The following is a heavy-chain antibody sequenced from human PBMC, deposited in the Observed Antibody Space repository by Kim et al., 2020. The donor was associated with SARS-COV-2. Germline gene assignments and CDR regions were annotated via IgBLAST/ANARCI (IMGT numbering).Heavy chain of an antibody. D-gene: IGHD3-10*01. J-gene: IGHJ4*02. CDR3: ARRENYGSGSHSDY. CDR1: GYSFSSYW. CDR2: IDPSDSYT. Sequence: GESLKISCKGSGYSFSSYWITWVRQMPGKGLEWMGRIDPSDSYTNYSPSFQGHVNISTDKSISTAYLQWSSLKASDTAMYYCARRENYGSGSHSDYWGQGTLVTVSS. V-gene: IGHV5-10-1*01.